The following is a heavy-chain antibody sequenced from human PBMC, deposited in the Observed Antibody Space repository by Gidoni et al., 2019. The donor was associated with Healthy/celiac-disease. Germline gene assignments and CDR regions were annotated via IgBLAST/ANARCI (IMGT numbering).Heavy chain of an antibody. J-gene: IGHJ3*02. CDR2: INAGNGNT. CDR3: ARRYSSSWGAFDI. D-gene: IGHD6-13*01. Sequence: QVHLVQSGAEVKKPGASVKVSCKASGSTFTSYAMHWVRQAPGQRLEWMGWINAGNGNTKYSQKFQGRVTITRDTSASTAYMELSSLRSEDTAVYYCARRYSSSWGAFDIWGQGTMVTVSS. V-gene: IGHV1-3*01. CDR1: GSTFTSYA.